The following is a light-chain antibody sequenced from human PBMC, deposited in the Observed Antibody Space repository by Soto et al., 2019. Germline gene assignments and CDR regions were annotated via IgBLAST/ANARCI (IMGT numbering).Light chain of an antibody. Sequence: QSVLTQPASVSGYPGQSITISCTGRSSDVGGHNYVSWYQQHPGKAPKFMIYEVSRRPSGVSNRFSGSKSGNTASLTVSGLQAEDEADYYCSSYTTSNTYVFGTGTKVTVL. V-gene: IGLV2-14*01. CDR3: SSYTTSNTYV. CDR2: EVS. J-gene: IGLJ1*01. CDR1: SSDVGGHNY.